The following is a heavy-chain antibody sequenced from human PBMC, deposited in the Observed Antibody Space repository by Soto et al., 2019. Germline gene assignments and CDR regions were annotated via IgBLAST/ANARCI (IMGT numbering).Heavy chain of an antibody. D-gene: IGHD1-7*01. V-gene: IGHV4-34*01. CDR2: INHSGST. CDR3: ARGGFNWNYVYYYYYYMDG. CDR1: GGSFSGYY. J-gene: IGHJ6*03. Sequence: QVQLQQWGAGLLKPSETLSLTCAVYGGSFSGYYWSWIRQPPGKGLEWIGEINHSGSTNYNPSLKSRVTLSVDTSKNQFSLKLSSVTAADTAVYYCARGGFNWNYVYYYYYYMDGWGKGTTVTVSS.